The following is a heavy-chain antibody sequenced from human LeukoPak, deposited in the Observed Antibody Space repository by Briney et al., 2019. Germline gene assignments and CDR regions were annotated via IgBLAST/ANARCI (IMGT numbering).Heavy chain of an antibody. CDR1: GYTFTSNG. CDR2: ISSYSGNT. J-gene: IGHJ4*02. V-gene: IGHV1-18*04. D-gene: IGHD1/OR15-1a*01. Sequence: ASVKVSCKASGYTFTSNGISWVRQAPGQGLEWMGWISSYSGNTNYAQNLQVRVTMTTDTSTSTAYMELRSLRSDDTAVYYCARDRTYAFDYWGQGTLVTVSS. CDR3: ARDRTYAFDY.